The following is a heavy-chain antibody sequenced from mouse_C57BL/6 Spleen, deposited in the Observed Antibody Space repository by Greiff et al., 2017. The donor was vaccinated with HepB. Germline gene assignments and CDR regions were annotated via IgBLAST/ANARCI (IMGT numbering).Heavy chain of an antibody. CDR1: GYTFTSYW. D-gene: IGHD4-1*01. Sequence: QVQLQQPGAELVKPGASVKLSCKASGYTFTSYWMHWVKQRPGQGLEWIGMIHPNSGSTNYNEKFKSKATLTVDKSSSTAYMQLSSLTSEDSAVYYCASEELGQAWFAYWGQGTLVTVSA. CDR3: ASEELGQAWFAY. CDR2: IHPNSGST. J-gene: IGHJ3*01. V-gene: IGHV1-64*01.